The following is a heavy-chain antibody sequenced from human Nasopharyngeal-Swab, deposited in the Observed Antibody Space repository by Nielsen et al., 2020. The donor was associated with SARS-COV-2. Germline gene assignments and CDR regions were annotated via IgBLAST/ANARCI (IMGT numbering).Heavy chain of an antibody. Sequence: WVRQAPGQRLEWMGWINAGNGNTKYSQKFQGRVTITRDTSASTAYIELSSLRSEDTAVYYCARKGILTGYYGYYYYMDVWGKGTTVTVSS. CDR2: INAGNGNT. V-gene: IGHV1-3*01. D-gene: IGHD3-9*01. CDR3: ARKGILTGYYGYYYYMDV. J-gene: IGHJ6*03.